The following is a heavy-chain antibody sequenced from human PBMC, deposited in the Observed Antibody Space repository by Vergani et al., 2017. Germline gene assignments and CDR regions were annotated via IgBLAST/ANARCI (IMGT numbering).Heavy chain of an antibody. D-gene: IGHD1-26*01. V-gene: IGHV4-38-2*01. CDR3: AIQGWELLRTFFDY. J-gene: IGHJ4*02. CDR1: GYSISSGYY. Sequence: QVQLQESGPGLVKPSETLSLTCAVSGYSISSGYYWGWIRQPPGKGLEWIGSIYHSGSTYYNPSLKSRVTISVDTSKNQFSLKMSTVTAADTAVYYCAIQGWELLRTFFDYWGQGTLVTVSS. CDR2: IYHSGST.